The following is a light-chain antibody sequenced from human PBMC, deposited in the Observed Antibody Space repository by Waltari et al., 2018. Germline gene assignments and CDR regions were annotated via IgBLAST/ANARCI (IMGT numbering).Light chain of an antibody. CDR1: QSVSVF. V-gene: IGKV1-39*01. J-gene: IGKJ5*01. CDR3: HQSYSTPLFT. CDR2: SAS. Sequence: DIQMTHSPSSLSPSVGDTVTIACQPSQSVSVFLTWYHQKPGRAPEHLIHSASSLHSGVPSRFSGSGSGTDFILTISGLQPEDFGTYYCHQSYSTPLFTFGQGTRLDIK.